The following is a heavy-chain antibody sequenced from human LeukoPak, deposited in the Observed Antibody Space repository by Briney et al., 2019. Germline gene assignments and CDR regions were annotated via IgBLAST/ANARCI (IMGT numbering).Heavy chain of an antibody. J-gene: IGHJ3*02. Sequence: PGRSLRLSCAASGFTFSCSALHWVRQAPGKGLEWVAVISYDGTNKYYADSVKGRFTISRDNSKNTLYLQMNSLGAEDTAVYYCARESTVITNDAFDIWGQGTMVTVSS. CDR3: ARESTVITNDAFDI. V-gene: IGHV3-30-3*01. CDR2: ISYDGTNK. D-gene: IGHD4-23*01. CDR1: GFTFSCSA.